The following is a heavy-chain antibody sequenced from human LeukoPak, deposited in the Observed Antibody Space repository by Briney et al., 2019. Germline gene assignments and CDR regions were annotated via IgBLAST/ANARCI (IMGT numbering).Heavy chain of an antibody. CDR2: ISYDGSNK. J-gene: IGHJ4*02. Sequence: PGGSLRLSCAASGFTFSSYAMHWVRQAPGKGLEWVAVISYDGSNKYYADSVKGRFSISRDNSKNTLYLQMNSLRVEDTAVYYCAKSLSGLRYFENWGQGTLVTVSS. CDR1: GFTFSSYA. D-gene: IGHD3-9*01. CDR3: AKSLSGLRYFEN. V-gene: IGHV3-30-3*02.